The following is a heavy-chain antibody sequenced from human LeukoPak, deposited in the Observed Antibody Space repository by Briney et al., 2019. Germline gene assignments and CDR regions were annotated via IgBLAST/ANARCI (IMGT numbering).Heavy chain of an antibody. CDR2: IYSSGSA. Sequence: SETLSLTCTVSGGSISTYYWSWIRQPPGKGLEWIGYIYSSGSANYNPSLKSRVTISVDTSKNQFSLKLSSVTAADTAVYYCAREDYYYYYMDVWGKGTTVTVSS. CDR1: GGSISTYY. J-gene: IGHJ6*03. CDR3: AREDYYYYYMDV. V-gene: IGHV4-59*12.